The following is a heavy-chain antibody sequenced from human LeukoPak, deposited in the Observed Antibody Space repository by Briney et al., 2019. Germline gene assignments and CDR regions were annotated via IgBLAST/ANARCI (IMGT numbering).Heavy chain of an antibody. D-gene: IGHD3-22*01. CDR2: INPDSGGT. J-gene: IGHJ4*02. CDR1: GYTFTGYY. Sequence: ASVKVSCKASGYTFTGYYMHWVRQTPGQGLEWMGWINPDSGGTNYAQKFQGRVTMTRDTSISTAYMELSRLRSDDTAVYYCARERGDSSGYSYYFDYWGQGTLVTVSS. V-gene: IGHV1-2*02. CDR3: ARERGDSSGYSYYFDY.